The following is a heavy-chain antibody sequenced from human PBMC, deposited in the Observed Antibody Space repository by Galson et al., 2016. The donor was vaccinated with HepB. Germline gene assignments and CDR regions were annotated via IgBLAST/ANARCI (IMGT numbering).Heavy chain of an antibody. J-gene: IGHJ5*02. Sequence: SVKVSCKASGYTFTAFYIHWVRQAPGQGLEWMGWINPNSGAADYAQRFQGRVTMTRDTSISTAYMELTRLRSDDTAVYYCAREMGRRTVTTNWFDPWGQGTLVTVSS. CDR3: AREMGRRTVTTNWFDP. D-gene: IGHD4-17*01. CDR2: INPNSGAA. CDR1: GYTFTAFY. V-gene: IGHV1-2*02.